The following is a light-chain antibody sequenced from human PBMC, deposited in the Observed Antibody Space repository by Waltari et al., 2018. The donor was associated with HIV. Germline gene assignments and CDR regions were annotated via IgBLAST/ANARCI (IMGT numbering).Light chain of an antibody. CDR2: DPT. CDR3: FLSYNGARV. Sequence: QAVVTQEPSLTVSPGGTVTLTCESSTGPVTNGHYPYWLQQRPGQAPMTVIFDPTKKHAWTPALFSGSLLGGKAALTLAGAQPDDEAEYYCFLSYNGARVFGGGTRVTVL. J-gene: IGLJ3*02. V-gene: IGLV7-46*01. CDR1: TGPVTNGHY.